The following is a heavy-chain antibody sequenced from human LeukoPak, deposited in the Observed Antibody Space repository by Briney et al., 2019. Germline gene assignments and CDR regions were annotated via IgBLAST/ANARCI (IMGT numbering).Heavy chain of an antibody. V-gene: IGHV4-61*01. Sequence: SETLSLTCTVSGVSISSSNSYWSWIRQPPGKGLEWIGYIYYSGSTNYNPSLKSRVTISVDTSKNQFSLKLSSVTAADTAVYYCGGLQVAAGTIDYWGQGTLVTVSS. D-gene: IGHD6-13*01. CDR2: IYYSGST. CDR3: GGLQVAAGTIDY. CDR1: GVSISSSNSY. J-gene: IGHJ4*02.